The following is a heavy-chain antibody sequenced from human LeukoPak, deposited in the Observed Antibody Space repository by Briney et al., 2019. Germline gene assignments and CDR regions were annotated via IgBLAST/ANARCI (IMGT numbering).Heavy chain of an antibody. CDR3: AKDDTTYYDFWSGSYYFDY. Sequence: GGSLRLSCADSGFAFGSCAMSWVRQAPGKGLEWVSAIRGDGAETYYADSVKGRFTISRDISRNTLYLQMNSLRAEDTAVYYCAKDDTTYYDFWSGSYYFDYWGQGTLVTVSS. CDR2: IRGDGAET. CDR1: GFAFGSCA. D-gene: IGHD3-3*01. V-gene: IGHV3-23*01. J-gene: IGHJ4*02.